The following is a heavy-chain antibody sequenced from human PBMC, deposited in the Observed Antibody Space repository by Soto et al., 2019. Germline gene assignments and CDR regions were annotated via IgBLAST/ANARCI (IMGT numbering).Heavy chain of an antibody. CDR1: GDSIGSGNKY. CDR3: VRPTYDSTWYFFEY. D-gene: IGHD6-13*01. Sequence: PSETLSLTCTVSGDSIGSGNKYWSWIRQAPGKGLEWIGYIFSSGSTYYNPSLKSRVIISVDTSKNQFSLKLTSVTAADTAVYYCVRPTYDSTWYFFEYWGQGALVTVSS. CDR2: IFSSGST. J-gene: IGHJ4*02. V-gene: IGHV4-30-4*01.